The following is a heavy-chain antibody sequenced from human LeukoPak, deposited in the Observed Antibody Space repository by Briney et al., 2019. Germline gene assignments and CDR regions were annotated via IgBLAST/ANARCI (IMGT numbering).Heavy chain of an antibody. CDR2: IGTAGDT. J-gene: IGHJ6*02. CDR1: GFTFSSYD. V-gene: IGHV3-13*01. Sequence: GGSLRLSCAASGFTFSSYDMHWVRQATGKGLEWVSAIGTAGDTYYPGSVKGRFTISRENAKNSLYLQINSLRAGDTAVYYCARGNLGDIVVPYYYYGMDVWGQGTTVTVSS. CDR3: ARGNLGDIVVPYYYYGMDV. D-gene: IGHD2-15*01.